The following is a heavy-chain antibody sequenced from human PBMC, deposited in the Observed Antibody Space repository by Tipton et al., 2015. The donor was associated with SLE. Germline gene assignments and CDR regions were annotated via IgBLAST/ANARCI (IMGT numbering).Heavy chain of an antibody. Sequence: TLSLTCTVSGGSMTSDNYYWGWIRQPPGKGLEWIGTIFYGESTYYNPSLKSRVTISIDTSKNHFSLKLTSVTAADTAVYYCARDSRIGWFDPWGQGTLVTVSS. CDR3: ARDSRIGWFDP. D-gene: IGHD2-15*01. CDR2: IFYGEST. J-gene: IGHJ5*02. CDR1: GGSMTSDNYY. V-gene: IGHV4-39*07.